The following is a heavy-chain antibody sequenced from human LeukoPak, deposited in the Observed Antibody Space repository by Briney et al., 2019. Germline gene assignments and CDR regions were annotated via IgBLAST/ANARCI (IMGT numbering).Heavy chain of an antibody. CDR3: ARDQDPGYDFWSGYYGYYFDY. J-gene: IGHJ4*02. Sequence: HPGGSLRLSCAASGFTFSSYGMHWVRQAPGKGLEWVAVISYDGSNKYYADSVKGRFTISRDNSKNTLYLQMNSLRAGDTAVYYCARDQDPGYDFWSGYYGYYFDYWGQGTLVTVSS. CDR1: GFTFSSYG. CDR2: ISYDGSNK. D-gene: IGHD3-3*01. V-gene: IGHV3-30*03.